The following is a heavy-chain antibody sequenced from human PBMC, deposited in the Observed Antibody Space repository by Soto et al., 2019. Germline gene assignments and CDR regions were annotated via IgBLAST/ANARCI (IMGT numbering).Heavy chain of an antibody. Sequence: GGSLRLSCAASGFIFENFGMSWVRLAPGKRLEWVSSVIGSGVNVFYADSVKGRFTISRDNSKNTVYLEMNSLRADDTAEYFCAKGSAFECKGAICYPFDHWGRGTLVTISS. J-gene: IGHJ4*02. CDR1: GFIFENFG. D-gene: IGHD3-10*01. CDR3: AKGSAFECKGAICYPFDH. V-gene: IGHV3-23*01. CDR2: VIGSGVNV.